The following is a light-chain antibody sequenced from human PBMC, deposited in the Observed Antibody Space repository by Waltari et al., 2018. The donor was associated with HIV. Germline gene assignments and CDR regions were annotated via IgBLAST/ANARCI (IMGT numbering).Light chain of an antibody. CDR1: SSNIGSTP. V-gene: IGLV1-44*01. J-gene: IGLJ2*01. CDR2: NNN. Sequence: QSVLTQPPSASGTPAQRVTFSCSGSSSNIGSTPVDWYQKLPGTAPRLLIYNNNQRPSGVPDRFSGSKSGTSASLAISGLQSEDEADYYCAAWDDSLNGHVLFGGGTKLTVL. CDR3: AAWDDSLNGHVL.